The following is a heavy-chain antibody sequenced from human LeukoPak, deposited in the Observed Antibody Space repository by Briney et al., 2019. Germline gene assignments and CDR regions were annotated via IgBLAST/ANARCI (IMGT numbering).Heavy chain of an antibody. J-gene: IGHJ3*02. Sequence: GESLKISCKGSGYSFTSHWIDWVRQMPGKGLEWMGIIYPGDSNTRYSPSFQGQVTIPADKSISTAYLQWSSLKASDTAIYYCARRAGYGGYYSDAFDIWGQGTMVTVSS. CDR2: IYPGDSNT. CDR3: ARRAGYGGYYSDAFDI. CDR1: GYSFTSHW. V-gene: IGHV5-51*01. D-gene: IGHD3-22*01.